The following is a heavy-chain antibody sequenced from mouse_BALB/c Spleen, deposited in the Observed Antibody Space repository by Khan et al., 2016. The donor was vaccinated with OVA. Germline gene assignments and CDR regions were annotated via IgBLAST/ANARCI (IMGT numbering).Heavy chain of an antibody. CDR3: ARVGYNGTMDY. J-gene: IGHJ4*01. CDR1: GYTFTIYG. D-gene: IGHD2-14*01. Sequence: QIQLVQSGPELKKPGETVKISCKASGYTFTIYGMNWVRQAPGKGLKWMGWINTYTGESTYADDFKGRFAFSLETSASTAFLQINNPKNEDTATYFCARVGYNGTMDYWGQGTSVTVSS. V-gene: IGHV9-3-1*01. CDR2: INTYTGES.